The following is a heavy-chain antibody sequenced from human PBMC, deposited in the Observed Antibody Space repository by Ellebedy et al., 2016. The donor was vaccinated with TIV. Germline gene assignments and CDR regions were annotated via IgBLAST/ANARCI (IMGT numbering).Heavy chain of an antibody. V-gene: IGHV3-23*01. CDR3: AREDYYDSYGYFVY. J-gene: IGHJ4*01. D-gene: IGHD3-22*01. Sequence: GGSLRLSXVVSGSTFNSYAMGRVRHAPGKGLEWVSSIGGSGGDTHYADSVKGRFSISRDNSKNTLSLQMNILRADDTAVYYCAREDYYDSYGYFVYWGQGTLVTVSS. CDR1: GSTFNSYA. CDR2: IGGSGGDT.